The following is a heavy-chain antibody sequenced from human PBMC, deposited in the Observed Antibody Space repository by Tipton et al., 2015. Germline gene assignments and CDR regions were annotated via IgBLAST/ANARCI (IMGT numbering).Heavy chain of an antibody. CDR1: GGSITSYY. J-gene: IGHJ4*02. Sequence: LRLSCNVSGGSITSYYWSWIRQPPGKGLEWIGYIYYSGSTKYSPSLKSRVTISVDSSKTQLSLKLRSVTAADTAVYYCAREGRGGNFHWWGQGTLVTVSS. CDR3: AREGRGGNFHW. CDR2: IYYSGST. V-gene: IGHV4-59*01. D-gene: IGHD4-23*01.